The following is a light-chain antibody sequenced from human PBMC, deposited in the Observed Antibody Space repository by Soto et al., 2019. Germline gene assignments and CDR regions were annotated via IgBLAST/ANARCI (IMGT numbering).Light chain of an antibody. V-gene: IGLV2-11*01. Sequence: QSVLTQPRSVSGSPGQSVAISCTGTSSDVGGYNYVSWFQQHPGQAPKVMIYDVDKRPSGVPDRFSGSKSGNTASLTISGLQAEDEADYYCCSYAGGPYVFGGGTKVTVL. CDR3: CSYAGGPYV. J-gene: IGLJ1*01. CDR1: SSDVGGYNY. CDR2: DVD.